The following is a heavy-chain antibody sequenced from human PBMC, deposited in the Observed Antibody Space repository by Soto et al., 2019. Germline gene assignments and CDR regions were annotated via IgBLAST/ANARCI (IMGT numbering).Heavy chain of an antibody. Sequence: GGSLRLSCAASGFTFSSYWMHWVRQAPGKGLVWVSRINSDGSSTNYADSVKGRFTISRDNAKNTLYLQMNSLRAEDTAVYHCARVPNCSGGGCYSWFDPWGQGTLVTVSS. CDR2: INSDGSST. V-gene: IGHV3-74*01. J-gene: IGHJ5*02. D-gene: IGHD2-15*01. CDR1: GFTFSSYW. CDR3: ARVPNCSGGGCYSWFDP.